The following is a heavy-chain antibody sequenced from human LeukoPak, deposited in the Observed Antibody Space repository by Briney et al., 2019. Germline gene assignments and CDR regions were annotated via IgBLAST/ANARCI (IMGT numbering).Heavy chain of an antibody. CDR3: ARNMVGETTFDY. CDR1: GDSLSRSS. V-gene: IGHV4-59*12. D-gene: IGHD2/OR15-2a*01. CDR2: MFYGGTT. Sequence: SETLSLTCTVYGDSLSRSSWSWIRQSPGGGLEWIGYMFYGGTTNHNPSLKGRVTMSMVTSKDHFSLKLSSVTAADTAVYYCARNMVGETTFDYWGQGTLVTVSS. J-gene: IGHJ4*02.